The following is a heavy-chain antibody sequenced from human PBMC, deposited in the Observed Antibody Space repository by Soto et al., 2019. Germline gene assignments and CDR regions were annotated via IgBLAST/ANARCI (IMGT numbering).Heavy chain of an antibody. D-gene: IGHD6-19*01. CDR2: IYTSASI. CDR1: GADINTYS. V-gene: IGHV4-4*07. CDR3: ARDREAGYNFYYGMDV. J-gene: IGHJ6*02. Sequence: SETLSLTCSVSGADINTYSWTWIRQPAGKGLEWIGRIYTSASINYNPSLKGRVTLSVDTSTNQVSLRLASVTAADTAIYYCARDREAGYNFYYGMDVWGQGATVTVSS.